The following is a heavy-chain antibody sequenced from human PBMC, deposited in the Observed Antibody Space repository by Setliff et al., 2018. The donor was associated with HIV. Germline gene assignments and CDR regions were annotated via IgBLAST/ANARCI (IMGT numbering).Heavy chain of an antibody. CDR1: GGSISTYY. Sequence: SETLSLTCIVSGGSISTYYWSWIRQPAGEGLEWIGRIYPSGSTNYNPSPRSRVTLSVDTSKNHFSLKLNSVTAADTAVYYCARGYYYDSSGYSNFDYWGQGTLVTVSS. V-gene: IGHV4-4*07. CDR2: IYPSGST. D-gene: IGHD3-22*01. CDR3: ARGYYYDSSGYSNFDY. J-gene: IGHJ4*02.